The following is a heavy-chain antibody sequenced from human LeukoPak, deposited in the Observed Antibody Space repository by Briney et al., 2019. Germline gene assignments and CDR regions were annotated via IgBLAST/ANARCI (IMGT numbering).Heavy chain of an antibody. Sequence: GGSLRLSCAASGFTFSSYGMHWVRQAPGKGLEWVAFIRSDGSNKYYVDSVKGRFTISRDNSKNTLYLQMNSLRAEDTAVYYCVKRASGSSGLYYFDHWGQGTLVTVSP. CDR1: GFTFSSYG. D-gene: IGHD3-22*01. CDR3: VKRASGSSGLYYFDH. J-gene: IGHJ4*02. CDR2: IRSDGSNK. V-gene: IGHV3-30*02.